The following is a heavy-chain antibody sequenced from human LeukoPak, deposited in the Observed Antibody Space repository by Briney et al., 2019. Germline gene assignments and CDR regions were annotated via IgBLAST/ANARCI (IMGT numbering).Heavy chain of an antibody. CDR2: IYYSGST. CDR3: ARLDSSGYYGY. Sequence: PSETLSLTCTVSGGSISSSSYYWGWIRQPPGKGLEWIGSIYYSGSTYYNPYLKSRVTISVDTSKNQFSLKLSSVTAADPAVYYCARLDSSGYYGYWGQGTLVTVSS. D-gene: IGHD3-22*01. J-gene: IGHJ4*02. V-gene: IGHV4-39*01. CDR1: GGSISSSSYY.